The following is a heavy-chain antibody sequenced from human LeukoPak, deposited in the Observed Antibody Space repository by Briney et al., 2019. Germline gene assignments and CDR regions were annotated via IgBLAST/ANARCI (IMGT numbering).Heavy chain of an antibody. D-gene: IGHD3-10*01. CDR3: ARDNTGSVRGVIISGSMDV. J-gene: IGHJ6*02. CDR2: MEEDGTEK. CDR1: GLPFNRYW. Sequence: GGSLRLSCVASGLPFNRYWMSWVRQTPGKGLEWVADMEEDGTEKHYVESVKGRFTISRDNANNSLFLEMNSLRDEDTAVYYCARDNTGSVRGVIISGSMDVWGQGTTVTVSS. V-gene: IGHV3-7*01.